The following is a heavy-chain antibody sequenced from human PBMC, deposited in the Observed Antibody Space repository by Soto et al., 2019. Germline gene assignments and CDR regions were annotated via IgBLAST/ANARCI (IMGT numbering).Heavy chain of an antibody. J-gene: IGHJ4*02. CDR1: GGSINSGGHS. Sequence: PSETLSLTCAVSGGSINSGGHSWSWIRQPQGKGLEWIGYISHTGTTYYKPSLESRVTMSVDTSKNHFSLNLSSVTAADTAVYFCARGYTSGSRPFDNWGQGTLVTVSS. V-gene: IGHV4-30-2*01. CDR3: ARGYTSGSRPFDN. CDR2: ISHTGTT. D-gene: IGHD3-10*01.